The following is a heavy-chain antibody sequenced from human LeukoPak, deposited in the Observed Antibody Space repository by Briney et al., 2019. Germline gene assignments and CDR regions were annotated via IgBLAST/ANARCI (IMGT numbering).Heavy chain of an antibody. Sequence: SETLSLTCAVYGVSFSGYYWSWIRQPAGKGLEWIGRIYTSGSTNYNPSLKSRVTMSVDTSKNQFSLKLSSVTAADTAVYYCARMYYYGSGSFDYWGQGTLVTVSS. CDR3: ARMYYYGSGSFDY. J-gene: IGHJ4*02. CDR1: GVSFSGYY. CDR2: IYTSGST. V-gene: IGHV4-59*10. D-gene: IGHD3-10*01.